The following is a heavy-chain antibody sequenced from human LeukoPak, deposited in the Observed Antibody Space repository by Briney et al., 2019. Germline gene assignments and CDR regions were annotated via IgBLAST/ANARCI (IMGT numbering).Heavy chain of an antibody. D-gene: IGHD3-9*01. V-gene: IGHV5-51*01. J-gene: IGHJ5*02. CDR2: VYPAGSYI. CDR1: EFDFDDYW. Sequence: GESLKISCKGPEFDFDDYWIGWVRQVPGRGLEWMGIVYPAGSYIHYSPSFQGRVSISVDRSVSTAYLQWTSLKASDSGIYFCARRKYFDTYLDPWGQGTLVTVSS. CDR3: ARRKYFDTYLDP.